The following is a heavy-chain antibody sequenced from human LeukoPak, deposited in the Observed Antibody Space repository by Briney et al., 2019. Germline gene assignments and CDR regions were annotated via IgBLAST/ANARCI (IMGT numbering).Heavy chain of an antibody. V-gene: IGHV1-69*13. CDR2: IIPIFGTA. J-gene: IGHJ4*02. Sequence: SVKVSCKASGGTFSSYAISWVRQAPGQGLEWMGGIIPIFGTANYAQKFQGRVTITADESTSTAYMEPSRLRSEDTAVYYCARPRPGRNIAATNYSPLEYWGQGTLVTVSS. CDR1: GGTFSSYA. CDR3: ARPRPGRNIAATNYSPLEY. D-gene: IGHD5-12*01.